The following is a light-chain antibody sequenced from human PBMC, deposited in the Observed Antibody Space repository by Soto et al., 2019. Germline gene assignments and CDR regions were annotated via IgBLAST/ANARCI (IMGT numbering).Light chain of an antibody. Sequence: GDRVTITCRASQSISTWLAWFQQEPGKAPKLLIYRASSLESGAPSRFSGTGSGTEFTLTISSLQPDDFATYYCQQYDDYPWTFGQGTKVDIK. V-gene: IGKV1-5*03. J-gene: IGKJ1*01. CDR1: QSISTW. CDR3: QQYDDYPWT. CDR2: RAS.